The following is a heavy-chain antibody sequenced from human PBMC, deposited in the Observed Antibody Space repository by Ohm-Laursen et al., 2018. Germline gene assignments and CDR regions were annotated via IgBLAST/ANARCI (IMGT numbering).Heavy chain of an antibody. Sequence: SLRLSCTASGSPFSSYGMHWVRQAPGKGLEWVAIISYDGRNKYYADSVKGRFTVSRDNAKNSLSLQMNSLRAEDTAVYYCVRDDSTGKIYFDYWGQGTLVTVSS. V-gene: IGHV3-30*03. J-gene: IGHJ4*02. CDR2: ISYDGRNK. CDR3: VRDDSTGKIYFDY. CDR1: GSPFSSYG. D-gene: IGHD3-10*01.